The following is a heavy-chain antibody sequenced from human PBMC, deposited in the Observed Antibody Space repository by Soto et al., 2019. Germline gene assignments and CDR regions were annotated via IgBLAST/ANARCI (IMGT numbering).Heavy chain of an antibody. CDR2: ISSSGSTI. CDR3: ARDLRMVYAIDFDY. D-gene: IGHD2-8*01. V-gene: IGHV3-48*02. J-gene: IGHJ4*02. Sequence: EVQLVESGGGLVQPGGSLRLSCAASGFTFSSYSMNWVRQAPGKGLEWVSYISSSGSTIYYADSVKGRFTISRDNAKNSLYLQMSSLRDEDTAVYYCARDLRMVYAIDFDYWGQGTLVTASS. CDR1: GFTFSSYS.